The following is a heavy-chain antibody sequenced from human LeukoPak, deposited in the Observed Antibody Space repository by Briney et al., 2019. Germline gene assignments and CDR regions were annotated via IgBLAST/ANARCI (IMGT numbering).Heavy chain of an antibody. Sequence: SETLSLTCTVSGGSISSGGYYWSWIRQYPGKGLEWIGYIYYSGSTYYNPSLKSRVTISVDTSKNQFSLKLSSVTAADTAVYYCARNTAMVPPYAFDIWGQGTMVTVSS. J-gene: IGHJ3*02. V-gene: IGHV4-31*03. D-gene: IGHD5-18*01. CDR3: ARNTAMVPPYAFDI. CDR1: GGSISSGGYY. CDR2: IYYSGST.